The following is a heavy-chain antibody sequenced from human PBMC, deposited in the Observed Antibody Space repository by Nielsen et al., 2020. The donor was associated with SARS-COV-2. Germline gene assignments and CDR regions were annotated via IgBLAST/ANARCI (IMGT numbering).Heavy chain of an antibody. CDR2: ISYDGSNK. CDR1: GFTFSSYA. V-gene: IGHV3-30-3*01. Sequence: SLKISCAASGFTFSSYAMHWVRQAPGKGLEWVAVISYDGSNKYYADSVKGRFTISRDNSKNTLYLQMNSLRAEDTAVYYCARDEGLWFGELGSLPDYWGQGTLVTVSS. CDR3: ARDEGLWFGELGSLPDY. J-gene: IGHJ4*02. D-gene: IGHD3-10*01.